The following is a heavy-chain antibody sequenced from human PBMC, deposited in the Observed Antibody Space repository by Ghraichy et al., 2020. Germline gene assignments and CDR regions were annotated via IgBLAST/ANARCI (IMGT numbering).Heavy chain of an antibody. CDR1: GYTFTGYD. D-gene: IGHD5-12*01. CDR2: ISPNNGDT. V-gene: IGHV1-18*01. J-gene: IGHJ6*03. Sequence: ASVKVSCKASGYTFTGYDMSWVRQAPGQGLEWMGWISPNNGDTNYAQKLQGRVTMTTDTSTSTAYMELRRLRSDDTAVYYCATGSGYDFDYYYMDVWGKGSTVTVSS. CDR3: ATGSGYDFDYYYMDV.